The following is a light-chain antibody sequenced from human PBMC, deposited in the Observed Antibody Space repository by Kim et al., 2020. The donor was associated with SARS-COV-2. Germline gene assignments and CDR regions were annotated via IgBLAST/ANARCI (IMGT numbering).Light chain of an antibody. CDR2: DVN. J-gene: IGLJ1*01. CDR1: SSYVGAYNL. V-gene: IGLV2-14*03. CDR3: SSYTLSINYV. Sequence: GQSLTISFTGTSSYVGAYNLVSWYQQHPGKAPKLMIYDVNKRPSVVSDRFSGSKSGNTASLTISGLLAEDEADYYCSSYTLSINYVFGTGTKVTVL.